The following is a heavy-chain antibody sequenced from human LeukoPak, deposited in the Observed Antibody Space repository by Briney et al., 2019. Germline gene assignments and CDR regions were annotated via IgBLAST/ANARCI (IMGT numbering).Heavy chain of an antibody. Sequence: ASVKVSCKASGYTFTGYYKHWVRQAPGQGLEWMGWINPNSGGANYAQKFQGWVTMTRDTSISTAYMELSRLRSDDTAVYYCAGEGPYGDYDYWGQGTLVTVSS. CDR3: AGEGPYGDYDY. CDR2: INPNSGGA. CDR1: GYTFTGYY. J-gene: IGHJ4*02. D-gene: IGHD4-17*01. V-gene: IGHV1-2*04.